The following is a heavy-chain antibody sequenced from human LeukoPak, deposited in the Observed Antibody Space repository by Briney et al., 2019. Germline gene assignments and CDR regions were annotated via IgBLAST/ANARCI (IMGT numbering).Heavy chain of an antibody. Sequence: GESLKISCKGSGYSFTSYWISWVRQMPGEGLEWMGRIDPSDSSTNYSPSFQGHVTISADKSIGTAYLQWSSLKASDTAMYYCARQGNDWFDPWGQGTLVTVSS. CDR3: ARQGNDWFDP. CDR1: GYSFTSYW. CDR2: IDPSDSST. J-gene: IGHJ5*02. D-gene: IGHD1-1*01. V-gene: IGHV5-10-1*01.